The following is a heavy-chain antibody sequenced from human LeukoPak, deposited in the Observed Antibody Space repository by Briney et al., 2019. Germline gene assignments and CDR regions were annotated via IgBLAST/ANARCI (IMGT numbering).Heavy chain of an antibody. J-gene: IGHJ5*02. CDR3: ARDPRLYYYASGSTRFDP. D-gene: IGHD3-10*01. CDR2: IYDSGST. Sequence: PSETLCLSCTVSGGSISSSSYYWGWIRQPPGKGLEWIGRIYDSGSTYYNPSHTRRVPISVSTSKAQFSLKLRSVTPADTAVYYCARDPRLYYYASGSTRFDPWGRGTLVTVSS. V-gene: IGHV4-39*07. CDR1: GGSISSSSYY.